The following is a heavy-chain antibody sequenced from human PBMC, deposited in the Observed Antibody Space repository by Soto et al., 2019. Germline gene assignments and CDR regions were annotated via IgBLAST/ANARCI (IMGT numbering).Heavy chain of an antibody. CDR2: ISGSGGST. CDR1: GFTFSSYA. CDR3: AKAYYYDSSGYPNY. Sequence: PGGSLRLSCAASGFTFSSYAVSWVRQAPGKGLEWVSAISGSGGSTYYADSVKGRFTISRDNSKNTLYLQMNSLRAEDTAVYYCAKAYYYDSSGYPNYWGQGTLVTVSS. V-gene: IGHV3-23*01. D-gene: IGHD3-22*01. J-gene: IGHJ4*02.